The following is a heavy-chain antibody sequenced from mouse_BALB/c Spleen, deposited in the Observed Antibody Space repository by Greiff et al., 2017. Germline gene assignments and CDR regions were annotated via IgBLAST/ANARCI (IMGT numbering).Heavy chain of an antibody. Sequence: VQLKQSGAELVRPGALVKLSCKASGFNIKDYYMHWVKQRPEQGLEWIGWIDPENGNTIYDPKFQGKASITADTSSNTAYLQLSSLTSEDTAVYYCARSGVRGFAYWGQGTLVTVSA. J-gene: IGHJ3*01. D-gene: IGHD2-14*01. V-gene: IGHV14-1*02. CDR1: GFNIKDYY. CDR3: ARSGVRGFAY. CDR2: IDPENGNT.